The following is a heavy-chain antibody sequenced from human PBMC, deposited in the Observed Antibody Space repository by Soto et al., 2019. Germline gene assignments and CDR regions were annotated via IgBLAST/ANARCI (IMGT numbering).Heavy chain of an antibody. CDR3: ARDGGPGTVLGEDYYYYYGMDV. CDR1: GGTFSSYA. CDR2: IIPIFGTA. V-gene: IGHV1-69*01. J-gene: IGHJ6*02. Sequence: QVQLVQSGAEVKKPGSSVKVSCTASGGTFSSYAISWVRQAPGQGLEWMGGIIPIFGTANYAQKFQGRVTITADESTSTAYMELSSLRSEDTAVYYCARDGGPGTVLGEDYYYYYGMDVWGQGTTVTVSS. D-gene: IGHD3-16*01.